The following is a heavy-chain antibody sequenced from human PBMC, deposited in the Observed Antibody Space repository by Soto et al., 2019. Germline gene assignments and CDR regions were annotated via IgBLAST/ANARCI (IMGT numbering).Heavy chain of an antibody. D-gene: IGHD2-2*01. V-gene: IGHV3-23*01. CDR3: AKRSNTPAAMKSPFDY. J-gene: IGHJ4*02. Sequence: EVQLLESGGGLLQPGGSLRLSCAASGFTFSSYAMNWVRQAPGKGLEWVSTISDSGGSTYYADSVKGRFTISRDNSKNTLYLQMKSLRAEDTAVYYCAKRSNTPAAMKSPFDYWGQGTLVTVSS. CDR1: GFTFSSYA. CDR2: ISDSGGST.